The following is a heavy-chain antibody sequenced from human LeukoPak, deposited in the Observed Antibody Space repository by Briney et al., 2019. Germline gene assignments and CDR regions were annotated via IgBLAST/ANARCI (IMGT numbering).Heavy chain of an antibody. CDR2: IYYSEFT. Sequence: PSQTLSLTCTLSGGSISSGGHYWSWIRQHPGKGLEWIGSIYYSEFTYYNPSLKSRVTISVDSSENQLSLKLSSVTAADTAVYYCAGGLDSSKMGYWGQGTLVTVSS. J-gene: IGHJ4*02. CDR3: AGGLDSSKMGY. D-gene: IGHD6-13*01. CDR1: GGSISSGGHY. V-gene: IGHV4-31*03.